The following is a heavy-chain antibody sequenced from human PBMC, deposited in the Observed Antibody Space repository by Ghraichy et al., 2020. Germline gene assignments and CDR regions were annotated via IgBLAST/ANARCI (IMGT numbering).Heavy chain of an antibody. J-gene: IGHJ4*02. CDR3: ARDSPNLGY. V-gene: IGHV3-48*02. Sequence: GESLNISCAASGFTFSIYSMNWVRQAPGKGLEWISFITTDSTTIYYADSVKGRFTISRDNSRNSLYLQMNSLRDEDTAIYYCARDSPNLGYWGQGTLVTVSS. CDR2: ITTDSTTI. CDR1: GFTFSIYS.